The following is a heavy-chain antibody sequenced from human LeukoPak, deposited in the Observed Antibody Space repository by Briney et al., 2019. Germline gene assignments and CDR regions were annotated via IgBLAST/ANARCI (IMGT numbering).Heavy chain of an antibody. CDR2: ISYDGSNK. CDR1: GFTFSSYG. Sequence: GGSLRLSCAASGFTFSSYGMHWIRQAPGKGLEWVTVISYDGSNKYYADSMKGRFTIVRDNSKNTLYLQRTILRAEDTAVCYLVKSQGGIYSYYFGMVVWGRGPTDTVS. D-gene: IGHD2-15*01. V-gene: IGHV3-30*18. J-gene: IGHJ6*01. CDR3: VKSQGGIYSYYFGMVV.